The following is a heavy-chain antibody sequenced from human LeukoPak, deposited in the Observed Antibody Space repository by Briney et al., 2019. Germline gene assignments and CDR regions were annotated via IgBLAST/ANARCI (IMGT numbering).Heavy chain of an antibody. Sequence: KPSETLSLTCTVSGDSISSSTYWWGWIRQSPGKGLEWIGSMSYVGITSYNPSLKSRATISVDTSKNQFSLMLSSVTAADTAVYYCTRLPLDYSLDHWGQGTPVFVSS. V-gene: IGHV4-39*01. CDR2: MSYVGIT. J-gene: IGHJ4*02. CDR3: TRLPLDYSLDH. D-gene: IGHD4-11*01. CDR1: GDSISSSTYW.